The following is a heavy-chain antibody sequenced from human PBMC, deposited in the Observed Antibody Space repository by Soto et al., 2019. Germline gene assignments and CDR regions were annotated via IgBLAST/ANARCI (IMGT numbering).Heavy chain of an antibody. D-gene: IGHD6-6*01. CDR3: ARASSSSSSYYSDY. CDR1: GYTFIHYG. Sequence: EASVKVSCKASGYTFIHYGFYWVRQAPGQGLEWMGWISGYNGDTNYAQKLQGRVTMTTDTSTGTAYMELRSLISDDTAVYYCARASSSSSSYYSDYWGQGTLVTVSS. J-gene: IGHJ4*02. V-gene: IGHV1-18*01. CDR2: ISGYNGDT.